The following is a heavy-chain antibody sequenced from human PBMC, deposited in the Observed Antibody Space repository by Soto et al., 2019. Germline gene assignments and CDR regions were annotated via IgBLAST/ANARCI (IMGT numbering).Heavy chain of an antibody. Sequence: EVQLLESGGGLVQPGGSRTLSCAASGFPLSDYVVTWVRQAPGKGLEWVSGISGSIGHTYYADSVKGRFTISRDSSKNTVYLQMNRLRAEDTAVYYCAKEVIGARRVPDNWGQGTLVTVSS. CDR2: ISGSIGHT. CDR3: AKEVIGARRVPDN. J-gene: IGHJ4*02. CDR1: GFPLSDYV. D-gene: IGHD6-6*01. V-gene: IGHV3-23*01.